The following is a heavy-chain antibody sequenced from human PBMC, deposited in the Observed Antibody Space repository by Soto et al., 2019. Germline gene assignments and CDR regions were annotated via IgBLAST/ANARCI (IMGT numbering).Heavy chain of an antibody. J-gene: IGHJ2*01. D-gene: IGHD2-2*01. CDR2: IIPIFGTA. CDR1: GGTFSSYA. CDR3: AREWVVPAAPSWYFDL. V-gene: IGHV1-69*06. Sequence: QVQLVQSGAEVKKPGSSVKVSCKASGGTFSSYAISWVRQAPGQGLEWMGGIIPIFGTANYAQKFQGRVTITADKATSTAYRELSSLRSEDTAVYYCAREWVVPAAPSWYFDLWGRGTLVTVSS.